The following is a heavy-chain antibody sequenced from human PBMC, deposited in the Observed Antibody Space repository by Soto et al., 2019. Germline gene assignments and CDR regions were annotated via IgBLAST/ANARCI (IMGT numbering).Heavy chain of an antibody. D-gene: IGHD2-15*01. J-gene: IGHJ3*02. CDR3: ARDRGGQACDI. Sequence: QVQLVESGGGVVQPGRSLRLSCAASGFTFSSYGMHWVRQAPGKGLEWVAVIWYDGSNKYYADSVKGRFTISRDNSKNTLYLQMNSLRAEDTAVYYCARDRGGQACDIWVQGTMVTVSS. CDR2: IWYDGSNK. CDR1: GFTFSSYG. V-gene: IGHV3-33*01.